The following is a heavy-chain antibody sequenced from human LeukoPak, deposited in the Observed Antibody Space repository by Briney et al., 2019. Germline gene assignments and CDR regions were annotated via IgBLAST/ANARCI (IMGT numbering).Heavy chain of an antibody. CDR3: AREESSSWYRY. Sequence: PGGSLRLSCAASGFSVSSTHMSWVRQAPGKGLEWVSVTYSGGYTYYADSVKGRFTISRDNSKNTVYLQMNSLRAEDTAVYYCAREESSSWYRYWGQGTLVTVSS. D-gene: IGHD6-13*01. V-gene: IGHV3-66*01. CDR2: TYSGGYT. CDR1: GFSVSSTH. J-gene: IGHJ4*02.